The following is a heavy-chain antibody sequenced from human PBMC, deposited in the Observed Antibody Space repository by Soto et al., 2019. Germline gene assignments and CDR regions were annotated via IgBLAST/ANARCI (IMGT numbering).Heavy chain of an antibody. CDR1: GGTFSSYA. CDR3: ARGRSGDYYYGMDV. Sequence: GASVKVSCKASGGTFSSYAISWVRQAPGQGLEWMGGIIPIFGTANYAQKFQGRVTITADESTSTAYMELSSLRSEDTAVYYCARGRSGDYYYGMDVWGQGTTVTVSS. D-gene: IGHD3-3*01. J-gene: IGHJ6*02. V-gene: IGHV1-69*13. CDR2: IIPIFGTA.